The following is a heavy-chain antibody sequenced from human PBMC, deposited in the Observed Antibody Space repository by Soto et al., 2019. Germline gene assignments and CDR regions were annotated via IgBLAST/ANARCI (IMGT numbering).Heavy chain of an antibody. J-gene: IGHJ5*01. D-gene: IGHD1-1*01. CDR3: ARTGHRFDS. CDR1: GGSFNIYY. CDR2: INHSGHT. V-gene: IGHV4-34*01. Sequence: NPSETLSLTCVVDGGSFNIYYWSWIRQPPGKGLEWIGEINHSGHTNYNPSVRSRVIMSVDTSKDQFSLTLNSVTAADTAVYYCARTGHRFDSWGQGTLVTVSS.